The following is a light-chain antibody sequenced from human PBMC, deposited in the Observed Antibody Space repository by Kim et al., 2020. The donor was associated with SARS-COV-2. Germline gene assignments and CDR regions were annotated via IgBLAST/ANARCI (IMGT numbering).Light chain of an antibody. CDR3: QAWDSSTAV. V-gene: IGLV3-1*01. CDR1: KLGDKY. Sequence: VATEATPSISSDDDKLGDKYACWYKKKPGQSPVLVIYQDSKRPSGILERFSGSNSGNTATLTISGTQAMDEADYYCQAWDSSTAVFGGGTQLTVL. CDR2: QDS. J-gene: IGLJ2*01.